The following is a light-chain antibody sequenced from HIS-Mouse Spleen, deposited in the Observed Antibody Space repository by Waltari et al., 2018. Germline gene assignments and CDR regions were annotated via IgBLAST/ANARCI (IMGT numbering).Light chain of an antibody. CDR2: DVS. CDR1: SRAGGGYNY. J-gene: IGLJ3*02. V-gene: IGLV2-11*02. CDR3: CSYAGSYVWV. Sequence: QSALTPPRTVSGSPGQSVTISCTGTSRAGGGYNYFLWYQHHPGKAPKLMIYDVSKRPSGVPDRFSGSKSGNTASLTISGLQAEDEADYYCCSYAGSYVWVFGGGTKLTVL.